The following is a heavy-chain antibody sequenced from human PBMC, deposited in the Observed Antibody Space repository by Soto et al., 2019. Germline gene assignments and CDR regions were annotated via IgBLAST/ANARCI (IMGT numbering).Heavy chain of an antibody. CDR2: INPNSGGT. D-gene: IGHD1-26*01. V-gene: IGHV1-2*04. J-gene: IGHJ4*02. CDR3: ARPGVGVPPNAY. CDR1: GYTFTGYY. Sequence: ASVKVSWKASGYTFTGYYMHWVRQAPGQGLEWMGWINPNSGGTNYAQKFQGWVTMTRDTSASTAYMELSSLRSEDTAVYYCARPGVGVPPNAYGGQGPLVPVSS.